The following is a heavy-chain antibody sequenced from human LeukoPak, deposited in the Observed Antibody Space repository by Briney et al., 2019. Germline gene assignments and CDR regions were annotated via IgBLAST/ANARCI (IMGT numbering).Heavy chain of an antibody. CDR1: GFTFSTYS. J-gene: IGHJ4*02. V-gene: IGHV3-30-3*01. Sequence: AGGSLRLSCAASGFTFSTYSMPWVRQAPGKGLDWVAVISNDGNMIYYADSVKGRFTISRDNSKKKLYLQMNSLRAEDTAVYYCSTEAVVTVTGFDSWGQGTLVTVSS. CDR3: STEAVVTVTGFDS. CDR2: ISNDGNMI. D-gene: IGHD4-4*01.